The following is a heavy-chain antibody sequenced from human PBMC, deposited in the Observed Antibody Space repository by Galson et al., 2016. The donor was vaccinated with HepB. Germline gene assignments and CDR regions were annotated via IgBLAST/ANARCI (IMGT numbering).Heavy chain of an antibody. V-gene: IGHV4-59*01. Sequence: SETLSLTCTVSGGSISTYSWNWIRQPPGKGLEWIGCIHYSGDTKSDPSLKSRVTMSLDTSKNQFSLQLSSVTAADTAIYYCARDGYNYGLDCWGQGTLVTVSS. J-gene: IGHJ4*02. D-gene: IGHD5-24*01. CDR3: ARDGYNYGLDC. CDR1: GGSISTYS. CDR2: IHYSGDT.